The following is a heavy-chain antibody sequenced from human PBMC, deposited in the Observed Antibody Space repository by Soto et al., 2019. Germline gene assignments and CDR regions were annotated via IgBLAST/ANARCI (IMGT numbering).Heavy chain of an antibody. J-gene: IGHJ4*02. V-gene: IGHV4-61*03. Sequence: QVQLQEAGPGLVKPSETLALNCSVSGASVSSGDYYWSWIRHPPGKGLEWIGYINFSGATRYDPSLKRLISISIDPFKNHFSLELKSVPAAATGVYYCTRVHADETSGYYVDYWGQG. D-gene: IGHD3-3*01. CDR2: INFSGAT. CDR3: TRVHADETSGYYVDY. CDR1: GASVSSGDYY.